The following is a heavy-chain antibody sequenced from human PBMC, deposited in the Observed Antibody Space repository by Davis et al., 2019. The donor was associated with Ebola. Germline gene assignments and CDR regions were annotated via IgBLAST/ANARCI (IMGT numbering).Heavy chain of an antibody. CDR1: GFTFRSYW. J-gene: IGHJ6*02. CDR2: IKEDGSEK. Sequence: GESLKISCAASGFTFRSYWMSWVRQAPGKGLEWVAKIKEDGSEKLEVDSVKGRFTNSRDNAKDSLYLQMNSLRAEDTAVYYCARGSRNMDVWGQGTTVTVSS. CDR3: ARGSRNMDV. V-gene: IGHV3-7*03.